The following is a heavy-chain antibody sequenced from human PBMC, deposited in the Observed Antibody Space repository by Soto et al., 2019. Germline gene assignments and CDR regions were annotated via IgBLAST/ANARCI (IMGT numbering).Heavy chain of an antibody. J-gene: IGHJ3*02. Sequence: GGSLRLSCAASGFTFSSYAMHWVRQAPGKGLEWVAVISYDGSNKYYADSVKGRFTISRDNSKNTLYLQMNSLRAEDTAVYYCARAWRPGLVVGDMKDKDAFDIWGQGTMVTVSS. CDR1: GFTFSSYA. CDR2: ISYDGSNK. D-gene: IGHD1-26*01. V-gene: IGHV3-30-3*01. CDR3: ARAWRPGLVVGDMKDKDAFDI.